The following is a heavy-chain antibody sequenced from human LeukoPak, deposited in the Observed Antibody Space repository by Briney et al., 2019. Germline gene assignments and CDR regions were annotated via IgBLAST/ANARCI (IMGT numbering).Heavy chain of an antibody. CDR3: ARVDTIFGVVTDVDY. Sequence: GASVKVSCKASGYTFTSYGISWVRQAPGQGLEWMGWISAYNGNTNYAQKLQGRVTMTTDTSTSTAYMELRSPRSDDTAVYYCARVDTIFGVVTDVDYWGQGTLVTVSS. CDR2: ISAYNGNT. J-gene: IGHJ4*02. D-gene: IGHD3-3*01. V-gene: IGHV1-18*01. CDR1: GYTFTSYG.